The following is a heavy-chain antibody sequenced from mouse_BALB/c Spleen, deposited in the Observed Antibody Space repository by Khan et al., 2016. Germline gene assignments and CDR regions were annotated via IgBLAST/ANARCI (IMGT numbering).Heavy chain of an antibody. J-gene: IGHJ2*01. CDR3: ARYDGYYFDY. Sequence: VQLQASGPSLVKPSQTLSLTCSVTGASITSGYWNWIRKFPGNKLEYMGYINYSGSTYYKPSLKSRISINRDTSKNQYYLQSNYVTTEDTATYNCARYDGYYFDYWGQGTTLTVSS. CDR1: GASITSGY. CDR2: INYSGST. D-gene: IGHD2-3*01. V-gene: IGHV3-8*02.